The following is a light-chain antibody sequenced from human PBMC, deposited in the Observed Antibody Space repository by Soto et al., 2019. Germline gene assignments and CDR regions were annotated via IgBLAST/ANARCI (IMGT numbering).Light chain of an antibody. J-gene: IGKJ1*01. Sequence: ENVLTQSPSTLSLSPGERATLSCRASQSVSSYLAWYQQKPGQAPRLLIYDASNRATGIPARFSGSGSGTDFTLTISSLEPEDFAVYYCQQRSNWPGTFGQGTKVDIK. V-gene: IGKV3-11*01. CDR1: QSVSSY. CDR3: QQRSNWPGT. CDR2: DAS.